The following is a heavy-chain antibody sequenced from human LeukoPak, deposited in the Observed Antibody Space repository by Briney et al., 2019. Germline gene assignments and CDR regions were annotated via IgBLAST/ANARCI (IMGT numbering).Heavy chain of an antibody. CDR3: ARDPDYYDFWSGYYSEGAFDI. CDR1: GFTFSSYS. V-gene: IGHV3-21*01. CDR2: ISSSSSYI. D-gene: IGHD3-3*01. J-gene: IGHJ3*02. Sequence: GGSLRLSCAASGFTFSSYSMNWVRQAPGKGLEWVSSISSSSSYIYYADSVKGRFTISRDNAKNSLYLQMNSLRAEDTAVYYCARDPDYYDFWSGYYSEGAFDIWGQGTMVTVSS.